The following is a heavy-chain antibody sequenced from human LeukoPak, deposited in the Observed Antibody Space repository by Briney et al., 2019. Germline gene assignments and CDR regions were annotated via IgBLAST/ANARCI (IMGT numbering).Heavy chain of an antibody. D-gene: IGHD3-16*01. V-gene: IGHV3-7*03. J-gene: IGHJ5*02. CDR3: AKDAQPRSRWFDP. CDR2: IKQDGSEK. Sequence: GGSLRLSCAASGFIFKDYWMIWVRQAPGKGLEWVANIKQDGSEKYYVDSVKGRFTISRDNAKNSLYLQMNTLRAEDTAMYYCAKDAQPRSRWFDPWGQGTLVTVSS. CDR1: GFIFKDYW.